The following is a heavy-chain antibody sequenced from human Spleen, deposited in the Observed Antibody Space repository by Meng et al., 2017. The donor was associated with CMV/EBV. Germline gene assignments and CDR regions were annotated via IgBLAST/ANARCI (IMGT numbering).Heavy chain of an antibody. J-gene: IGHJ4*02. CDR2: ISYDGSNK. CDR3: AKGSLNYDILTGYYRVGYYFDY. V-gene: IGHV3-30*04. Sequence: GGSLRLSCAASGFTFSSYAMHWVRQAPGKGLEWVAVISYDGSNKYYADSVKGRFTISRDNSKNTLYLQMNSLRAEDTAVYYCAKGSLNYDILTGYYRVGYYFDYWGQGTLVTVSS. CDR1: GFTFSSYA. D-gene: IGHD3-9*01.